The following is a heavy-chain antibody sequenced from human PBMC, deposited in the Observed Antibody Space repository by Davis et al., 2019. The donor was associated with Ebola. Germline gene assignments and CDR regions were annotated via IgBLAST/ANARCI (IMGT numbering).Heavy chain of an antibody. D-gene: IGHD6-19*01. CDR1: GFSLSNGRMG. CDR2: IFSNDRK. V-gene: IGHV2-26*01. J-gene: IGHJ5*02. CDR3: ARTRIAVAGVWFDP. Sequence: SGPTLVKPTETLTLTCTVSGFSLSNGRMGVSWIRQPPGKALEWLAHIFSNDRKSYSTSLKTRLTISKDTSKNQVVLTMTNMDPVDTATYYCARTRIAVAGVWFDPWGQGTLVTVSS.